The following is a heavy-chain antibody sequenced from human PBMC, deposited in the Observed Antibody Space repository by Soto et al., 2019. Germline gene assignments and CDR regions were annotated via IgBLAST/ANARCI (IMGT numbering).Heavy chain of an antibody. CDR2: FYWDVDK. D-gene: IGHD2-21*02. J-gene: IGHJ4*02. Sequence: QITLKESGPTLVKPTQTLTLTCTFSVFSLSTSGVGVAWIRQPPGKALELLALFYWDVDKRFTPSLKSRLTRTKDISKKQLVITITNMDPVDTATYYCSNLTAKDTFYYWGQVTLVTVSA. CDR1: VFSLSTSGVG. V-gene: IGHV2-5*02. CDR3: SNLTAKDTFYY.